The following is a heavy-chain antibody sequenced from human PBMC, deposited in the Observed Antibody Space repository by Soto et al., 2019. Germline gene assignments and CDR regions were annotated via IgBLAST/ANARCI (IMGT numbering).Heavy chain of an antibody. V-gene: IGHV1-2*04. Sequence: QVPLVQSGAEVKKPGASVKVSCKASGYTFTGYYMHWVRQAPGQGLEWMGWINPNSGGTNYAQKFQGWVTMTRDTSISTAYMELSRLRSDDTAVYYCARSTYSSSWFQTDYWGQGTLVTVSS. J-gene: IGHJ4*02. CDR2: INPNSGGT. D-gene: IGHD6-13*01. CDR1: GYTFTGYY. CDR3: ARSTYSSSWFQTDY.